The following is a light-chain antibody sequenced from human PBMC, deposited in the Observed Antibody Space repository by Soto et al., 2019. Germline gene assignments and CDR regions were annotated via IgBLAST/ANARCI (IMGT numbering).Light chain of an antibody. V-gene: IGLV2-8*01. CDR2: EVN. CDR1: SSDVGGYNF. J-gene: IGLJ3*02. Sequence: QSVLTQPASVSGSPGQSITISCTGTSSDVGGYNFVSWFQHQPGRAPRLMIYEVNERPSGVPDRFSGSKSGNTASLTVSGLRAEDEADYYCSSYAGTNTLVFGGGTKLTVL. CDR3: SSYAGTNTLV.